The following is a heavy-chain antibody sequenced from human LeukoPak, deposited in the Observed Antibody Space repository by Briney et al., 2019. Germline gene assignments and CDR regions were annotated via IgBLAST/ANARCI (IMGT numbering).Heavy chain of an antibody. J-gene: IGHJ4*02. CDR1: GFTFHDYA. V-gene: IGHV3-23*01. Sequence: GGSLRLSCEVSGFTFHDYAISWLRQTPGEGLEWVSTVNAAGTDRFYADSVKGRFTISRDNSKNTLYLQMNSLRAEDTAVYYCARDFYYYDSSGYYYFDYWGQGTLVTVSS. CDR3: ARDFYYYDSSGYYYFDY. D-gene: IGHD3-22*01. CDR2: VNAAGTDR.